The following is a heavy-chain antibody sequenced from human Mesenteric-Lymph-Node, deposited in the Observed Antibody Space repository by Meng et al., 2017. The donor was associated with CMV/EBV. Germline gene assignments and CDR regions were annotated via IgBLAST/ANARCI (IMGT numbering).Heavy chain of an antibody. CDR2: INHSGST. Sequence: GQLHRWGEGLLKPSETLSVTCAVYGGSFSGYYWNWIRQSPEKGLEWIGEINHSGSTTYNPSFTSRIIISVDTSTNQISLNMSSVTAADTAVYYCARGSSYDILTGYFDYWGQGALVTASS. V-gene: IGHV4-34*01. CDR1: GGSFSGYY. CDR3: ARGSSYDILTGYFDY. J-gene: IGHJ4*02. D-gene: IGHD3-9*01.